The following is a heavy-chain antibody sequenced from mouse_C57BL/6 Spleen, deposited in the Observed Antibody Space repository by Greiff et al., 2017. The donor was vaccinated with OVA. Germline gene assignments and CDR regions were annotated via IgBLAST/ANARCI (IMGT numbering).Heavy chain of an antibody. CDR2: ISDGGSYT. CDR1: GFTFSSYA. V-gene: IGHV5-4*01. J-gene: IGHJ2*01. CDR3: ARDRGITRGYYFDY. D-gene: IGHD2-4*01. Sequence: EVKLVESGGGLVKPGGSLKLSCAASGFTFSSYAMSWVRQTPEKRLEWVATISDGGSYTYYPDNVKGRFTISRDNAKNNLYLQMSHLKSEDTALYYCARDRGITRGYYFDYWGQGTTLTVSS.